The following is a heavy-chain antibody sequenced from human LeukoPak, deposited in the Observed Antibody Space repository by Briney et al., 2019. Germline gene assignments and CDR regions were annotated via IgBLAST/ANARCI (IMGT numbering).Heavy chain of an antibody. J-gene: IGHJ4*02. CDR2: ISGSGGST. Sequence: GGSLRLSSAASGFTFSSYAMSWVRQAPGKGLEWVSAISGSGGSTYYADSVKGRFTISRDNSKNTLYLQMNSLRAEDTAVYYCAKSGGARTGTESDYWGQGTLVTVSS. D-gene: IGHD1-1*01. CDR1: GFTFSSYA. V-gene: IGHV3-23*01. CDR3: AKSGGARTGTESDY.